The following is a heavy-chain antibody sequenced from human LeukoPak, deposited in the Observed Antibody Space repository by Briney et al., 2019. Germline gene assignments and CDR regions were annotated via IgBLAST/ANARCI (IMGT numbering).Heavy chain of an antibody. CDR2: INTDGSST. CDR1: GITFSNYW. V-gene: IGHV3-74*01. CDR3: AGWNALDI. Sequence: GGSLRLSCAASGITFSNYWMHWVRQAPGKGLVWVSRINTDGSSTNYADSVKGRFTISRDYAKNTLYLQMNSLRAEDTAVYYCAGWNALDIWGQGTMVTVSS. D-gene: IGHD1-1*01. J-gene: IGHJ3*02.